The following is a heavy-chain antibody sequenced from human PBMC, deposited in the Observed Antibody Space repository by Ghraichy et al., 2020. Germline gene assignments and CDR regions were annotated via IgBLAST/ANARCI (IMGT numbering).Heavy chain of an antibody. J-gene: IGHJ4*02. D-gene: IGHD6-13*01. V-gene: IGHV1-2*02. CDR1: GYTFTDNY. CDR2: IYPNSGGT. CDR3: AKDSNAGFLSSDY. Sequence: ASVISCKASGYTFTDNYIHWVRQAPGQGLEWMGWIYPNSGGTNYAQNFQGRVTMTRDTSISTAYMELSSLTSDDTAIYYCAKDSNAGFLSSDYWGQGTLVTVSS.